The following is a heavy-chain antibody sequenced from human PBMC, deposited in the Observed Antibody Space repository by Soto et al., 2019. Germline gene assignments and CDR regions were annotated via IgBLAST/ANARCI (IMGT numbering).Heavy chain of an antibody. Sequence: SETLSLTCAVYGGFVSSDNCYWSWNRQPPGKEKEGNGDKSHSGGTHFNPSLKSRVTISVVTSKNQCSLKMSSVTAADTALYYCARVERGTATTVVDAFDIWGPGTMVTVSS. D-gene: IGHD1-1*01. V-gene: IGHV4-34*01. CDR2: KSHSGGT. CDR1: GGFVSSDNCY. J-gene: IGHJ3*02. CDR3: ARVERGTATTVVDAFDI.